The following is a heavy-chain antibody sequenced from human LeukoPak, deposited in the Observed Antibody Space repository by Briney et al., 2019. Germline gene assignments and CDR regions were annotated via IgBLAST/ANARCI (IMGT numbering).Heavy chain of an antibody. CDR1: GFTFDEYA. V-gene: IGHV3-7*01. J-gene: IGHJ4*02. D-gene: IGHD6-19*01. CDR2: IKNDGSDI. Sequence: GGSLRLSCAASGFTFDEYAMHWVRQAPGKGLEWLASIKNDGSDIYYEDSVKGRFTISRDNAKNSLYLQLNSLRAEDTAVYFCARDHLAGWALEYWGQGTLVTVSS. CDR3: ARDHLAGWALEY.